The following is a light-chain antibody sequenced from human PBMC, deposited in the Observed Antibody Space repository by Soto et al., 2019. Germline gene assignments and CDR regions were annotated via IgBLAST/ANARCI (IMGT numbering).Light chain of an antibody. Sequence: DIQMTRSPSTLSASVGDTVTITCRSSKTSSRWLAWYQQKPGKAPRLLIYTASTMESGIPSRFSASGSGTDFTLTISSLQPEDFATYYCQQSYTSPSTFGQGTKVDIK. CDR2: TAS. J-gene: IGKJ1*01. CDR3: QQSYTSPST. CDR1: KTSSRW. V-gene: IGKV1-39*01.